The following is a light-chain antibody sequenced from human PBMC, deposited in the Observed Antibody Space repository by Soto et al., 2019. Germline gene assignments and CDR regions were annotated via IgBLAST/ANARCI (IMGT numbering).Light chain of an antibody. Sequence: ESVLTQSPGTLSLSPGERATLSCRASQSVSSNYLAWYQQKPGQAPRLLIYDASSRATGIPDRFSGSGSGTDFTLTITRLEPEDFAVYYCQQYGSSPLTFGGGTKVDIK. V-gene: IGKV3-20*01. CDR3: QQYGSSPLT. J-gene: IGKJ4*01. CDR2: DAS. CDR1: QSVSSNY.